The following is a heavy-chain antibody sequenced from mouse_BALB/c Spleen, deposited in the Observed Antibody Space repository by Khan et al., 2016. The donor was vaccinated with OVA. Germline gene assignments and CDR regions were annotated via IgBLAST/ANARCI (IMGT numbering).Heavy chain of an antibody. J-gene: IGHJ3*01. D-gene: IGHD2-13*01. Sequence: QVQLKQSGPGLVQPSQSLSITCTVSGFSLSNYGIHWVRQSPGKGLEWLGVIWRGGSTDFNAAFISRLSISKDNSRSQVFFIMNSLQTDDSAIYYCARGGLPFAYWGQGTLVTVSA. CDR2: IWRGGST. CDR3: ARGGLPFAY. V-gene: IGHV2-2*01. CDR1: GFSLSNYG.